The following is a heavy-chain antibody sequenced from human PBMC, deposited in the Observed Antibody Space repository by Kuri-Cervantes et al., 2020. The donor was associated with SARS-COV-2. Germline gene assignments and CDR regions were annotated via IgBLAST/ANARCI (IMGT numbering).Heavy chain of an antibody. V-gene: IGHV4-61*01. CDR1: GGSVSSGSYY. D-gene: IGHD6-19*01. CDR2: IYYSGST. J-gene: IGHJ6*02. CDR3: ARGLHKYSSGWYGGVRDYYYGMDV. Sequence: GSLRLSCTVSGGSVSSGSYYWSWIRQPPGKGLEWIGYIYYSGSTNYNPSLESRVTISVDTSKNQFSLKLSSVTAADTAVYYCARGLHKYSSGWYGGVRDYYYGMDVWGQGTTVTVSS.